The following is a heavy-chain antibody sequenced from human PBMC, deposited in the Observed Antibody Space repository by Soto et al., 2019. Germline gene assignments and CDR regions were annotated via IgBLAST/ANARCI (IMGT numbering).Heavy chain of an antibody. V-gene: IGHV1-69*02. CDR3: ARMVDCSGGSCQILDY. D-gene: IGHD2-15*01. CDR1: GGTFSSYT. J-gene: IGHJ4*02. CDR2: IIPILGIA. Sequence: QVQLVQSGAEVKKPGSSVKVSCKASGGTFSSYTISWVRQAPGQGLEWMGRIIPILGIANYAQKFQGRVTINADKSTSTAYMELSSLRSEDTAVYYCARMVDCSGGSCQILDYWGQGTLVTVSS.